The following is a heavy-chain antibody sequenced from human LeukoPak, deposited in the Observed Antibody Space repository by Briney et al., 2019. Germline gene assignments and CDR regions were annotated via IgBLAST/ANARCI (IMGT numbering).Heavy chain of an antibody. D-gene: IGHD2-2*01. CDR3: ARGLIVVVPAAIGY. CDR1: GYTFTGYY. CDR2: INPNSGCT. Sequence: GASVKVSCKASGYTFTGYYMHWVRQAPGQGLEWMGWINPNSGCTNYAQRVQGRVTMTRDTSISTAYMELSRLRSDDTAVYYCARGLIVVVPAAIGYWGQGTLVTVSS. V-gene: IGHV1-2*02. J-gene: IGHJ4*02.